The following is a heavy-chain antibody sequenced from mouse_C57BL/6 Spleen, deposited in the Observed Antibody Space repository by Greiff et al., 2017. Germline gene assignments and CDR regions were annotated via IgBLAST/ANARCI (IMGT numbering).Heavy chain of an antibody. Sequence: VQVVESGAELVRPGASVTLSCKASGYTFTDYEMHWVKQTPVHGLEWIGAIDPETGGTAYNQKFKGKAILTADKSSSTAYMELRSLTSEDSAVYYCTRAHPNYYGSPYAMDYWGQGTSVTVSS. CDR1: GYTFTDYE. V-gene: IGHV1-15*01. CDR2: IDPETGGT. D-gene: IGHD1-1*01. CDR3: TRAHPNYYGSPYAMDY. J-gene: IGHJ4*01.